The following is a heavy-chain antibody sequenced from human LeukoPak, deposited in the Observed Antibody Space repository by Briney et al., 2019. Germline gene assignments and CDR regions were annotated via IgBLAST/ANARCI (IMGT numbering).Heavy chain of an antibody. CDR3: ARLSSWVFEI. D-gene: IGHD3-16*01. CDR1: GFTFSDYY. J-gene: IGHJ3*02. Sequence: PGGSLRLSCAASGFTFSDYYMSWIRQAPGKGLEWLAYITSISSAVYYADSVKGRFTISRDNAKNLLYLQMNSLRAEDTAVYFCARLSSWVFEIWGQGTMVTVSS. V-gene: IGHV3-11*04. CDR2: ITSISSAV.